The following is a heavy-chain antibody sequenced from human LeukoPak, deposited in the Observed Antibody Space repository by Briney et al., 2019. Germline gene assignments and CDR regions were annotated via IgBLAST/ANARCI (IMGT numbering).Heavy chain of an antibody. CDR3: ASRTWGISTFDI. CDR2: INWNGGST. CDR1: GFIFDNYG. J-gene: IGHJ3*02. Sequence: GGSLRLSCAASGFIFDNYGMNWVRQAPGKGLEWVSGINWNGGSTAYADSVKGRFTISRDNAKNSLLLQMNSPRAEDTALYYCASRTWGISTFDIWGQGTMVTVSS. V-gene: IGHV3-20*04. D-gene: IGHD7-27*01.